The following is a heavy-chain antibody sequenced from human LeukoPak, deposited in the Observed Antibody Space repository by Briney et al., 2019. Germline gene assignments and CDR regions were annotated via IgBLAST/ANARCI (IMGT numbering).Heavy chain of an antibody. D-gene: IGHD5-12*01. CDR3: ARVGYSGYGGFYFDY. CDR2: IKQVGSEK. J-gene: IGHJ4*02. Sequence: PGGSLRLSCAASGFTFSSYWMSWVRQAPGKGLEWVANIKQVGSEKYYVDSVKGRFTISRDNAKNSLYLQMNSLRAEDTAVYYCARVGYSGYGGFYFDYWGQGTLVTVSS. CDR1: GFTFSSYW. V-gene: IGHV3-7*01.